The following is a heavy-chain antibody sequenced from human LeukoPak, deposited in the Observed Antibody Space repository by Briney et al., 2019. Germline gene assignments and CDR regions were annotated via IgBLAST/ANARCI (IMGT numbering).Heavy chain of an antibody. V-gene: IGHV3-7*01. CDR1: GFTFSRYW. CDR2: IKNDGSEE. CDR3: ARTRTGWFGESSHWFDP. J-gene: IGHJ5*02. D-gene: IGHD3-10*01. Sequence: GGSLRLSCAASGFTFSRYWMRWVRQAPGKGLEGVANIKNDGSEEYYVDSVKGRFTISRDNARNSLFLQMNSLRAEDTAVYYCARTRTGWFGESSHWFDPWGQGTLVTVSS.